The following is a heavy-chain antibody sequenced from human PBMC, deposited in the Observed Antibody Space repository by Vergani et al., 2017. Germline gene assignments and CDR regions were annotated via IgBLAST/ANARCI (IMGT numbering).Heavy chain of an antibody. Sequence: QLVQSGPEVKKPGTSVKVSCKASGGTFSSYAISWVRQAPGQGLGWMVGIIPIFGTANYAQKFQGRVTITADESTSTAYMELSSLRSEDTAVYYWATRVVPADAYYYYYVDVWGKGTTVTVSS. D-gene: IGHD2-2*01. V-gene: IGHV1-69*01. CDR1: GGTFSSYA. CDR2: IIPIFGTA. J-gene: IGHJ6*03. CDR3: ATRVVPADAYYYYYVDV.